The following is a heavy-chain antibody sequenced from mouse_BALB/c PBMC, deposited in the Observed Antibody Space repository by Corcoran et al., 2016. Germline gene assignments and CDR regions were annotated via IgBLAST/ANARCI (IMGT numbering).Heavy chain of an antibody. CDR2: INTYTGEP. CDR1: GYTFTNYG. V-gene: IGHV9-1*02. CDR3: ALYYGSSYVDY. Sequence: QIQWVQSGPELKKPGETVKISCKASGYTFTNYGMNWVKQAPGKGLKWMGWINTYTGEPTYADDFKGRFAFSLETSASTAYLQINNLKNEDMATYFCALYYGSSYVDYWGQGATLTVSS. D-gene: IGHD1-1*01. J-gene: IGHJ2*01.